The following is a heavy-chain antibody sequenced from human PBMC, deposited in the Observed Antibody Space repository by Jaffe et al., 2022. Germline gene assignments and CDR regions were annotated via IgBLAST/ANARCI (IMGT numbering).Heavy chain of an antibody. CDR1: GYTFTGYY. D-gene: IGHD6-19*01. CDR3: ARGQVIAVAGMYNWFDP. J-gene: IGHJ5*02. V-gene: IGHV1-2*02. CDR2: INPNSGGT. Sequence: QVQLVQSGAEVKKPGASVKVSCKASGYTFTGYYMHWVRQAPGQGLEWMGWINPNSGGTNYAQKFQGRVTMTRDTSISTAYMELSRLRSDDTAVYYCARGQVIAVAGMYNWFDPWGQGTLVTVSS.